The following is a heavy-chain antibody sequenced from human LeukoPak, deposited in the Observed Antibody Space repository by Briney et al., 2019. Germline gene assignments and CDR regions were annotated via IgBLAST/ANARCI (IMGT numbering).Heavy chain of an antibody. CDR3: STGSGHAFDI. CDR1: GFTFSSYW. CDR2: INSDGSST. Sequence: QSGGSLRLSCAASGFTFSSYWMHWVRQVPGKGLVWVSRINSDGSSTSYADSVKGRFTISRDNAKNTLYVQMNSLRAEDTAVYYCSTGSGHAFDIWGRGKMVTVSS. V-gene: IGHV3-74*01. D-gene: IGHD3-10*01. J-gene: IGHJ3*02.